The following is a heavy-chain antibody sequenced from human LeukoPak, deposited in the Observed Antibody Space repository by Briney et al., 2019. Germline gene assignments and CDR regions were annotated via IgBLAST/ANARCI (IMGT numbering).Heavy chain of an antibody. CDR1: GDSISSNY. V-gene: IGHV4-59*01. J-gene: IGHJ4*02. CDR3: ARGAGRCGGDCYSSDS. Sequence: SETLSLTCSVSGDSISSNYWSWIRQPPGKALEWIGYMYNSGRTNSTPSLKSRVTISVDTSKNQFSLMLSSVTAADTAVYFCARGAGRCGGDCYSSDSWGQGTLVTVSS. D-gene: IGHD2-21*02. CDR2: MYNSGRT.